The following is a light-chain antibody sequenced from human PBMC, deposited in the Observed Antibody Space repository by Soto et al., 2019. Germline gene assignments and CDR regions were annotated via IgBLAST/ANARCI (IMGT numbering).Light chain of an antibody. CDR1: SSDIGGSIL. V-gene: IGLV2-23*01. CDR2: EGS. J-gene: IGLJ2*01. CDR3: CSYVGSSNVV. Sequence: QSALTQPASVSGSPGQSITISCTGTSSDIGGSILVSWYQQEPGKAPKLMIYEGSKRPSGVSNRFSGSKSGNTASLTISGLQAEDEGQYYCCSYVGSSNVVFGGGTKLTVL.